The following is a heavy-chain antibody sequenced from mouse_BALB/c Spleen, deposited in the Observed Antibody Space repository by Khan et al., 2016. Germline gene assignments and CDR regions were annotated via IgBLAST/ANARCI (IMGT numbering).Heavy chain of an antibody. D-gene: IGHD3-3*01. Sequence: EVELVESGGGLVKPGGSLKLSCAASGFTFSSYAMSWVRQSPEKRLEWVAEISSGGSYTYYPDTVTGRFTISRDNAKNTLYLEMSSPRSEDTAMYYCAREGDAMDYGGQGTSVTVSS. CDR3: AREGDAMDY. CDR2: ISSGGSYT. J-gene: IGHJ4*01. V-gene: IGHV5-9-4*01. CDR1: GFTFSSYA.